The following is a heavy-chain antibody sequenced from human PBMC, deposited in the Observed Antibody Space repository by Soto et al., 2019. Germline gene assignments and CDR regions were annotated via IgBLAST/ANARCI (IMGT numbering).Heavy chain of an antibody. CDR2: IIPIFGTA. CDR1: GYTFTSYG. D-gene: IGHD6-13*01. Sequence: SVKVSCKASGYTFTSYGISWVRQAPGQGLEWMGGIIPIFGTANYAQKFQGRVTITADESTSTAYMELSSLRSEDTAVYYCARVGPTTGYSSSWYLLPFDYWGQGTLVTVSS. J-gene: IGHJ4*02. V-gene: IGHV1-69*13. CDR3: ARVGPTTGYSSSWYLLPFDY.